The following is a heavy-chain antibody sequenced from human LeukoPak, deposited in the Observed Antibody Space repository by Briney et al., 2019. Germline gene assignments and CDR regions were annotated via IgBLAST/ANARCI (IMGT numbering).Heavy chain of an antibody. J-gene: IGHJ3*02. CDR3: ARGDYYDLGDAFDI. Sequence: ASVKVSCKASGYTFTSYGISWVRQAPGQGLEWMGWMNPNSGNTGYAQKFQGRVTMTRNTSISTAYMELSSLRSEDTAVYYCARGDYYDLGDAFDIWGQGTMVTVSS. CDR1: GYTFTSYG. CDR2: MNPNSGNT. D-gene: IGHD3-3*01. V-gene: IGHV1-8*02.